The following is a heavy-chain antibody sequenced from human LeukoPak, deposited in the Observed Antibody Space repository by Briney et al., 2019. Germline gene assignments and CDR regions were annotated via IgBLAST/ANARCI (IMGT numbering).Heavy chain of an antibody. CDR2: IHASGTT. CDR1: GGSISQYY. J-gene: IGHJ3*02. V-gene: IGHV4-4*08. CDR3: ARVVADAFDI. Sequence: SATLSLTCAVSGGSISQYYWSWLRQAPGKGLEWIGYIHASGTTTYNPSLKSRVTMSVDTSNNQFSLTLTTVTEADTAVYYCARVVADAFDIWGQGTMVTVSS.